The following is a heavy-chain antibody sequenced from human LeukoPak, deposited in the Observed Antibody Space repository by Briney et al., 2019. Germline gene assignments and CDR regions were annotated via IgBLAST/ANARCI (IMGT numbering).Heavy chain of an antibody. D-gene: IGHD3-10*01. V-gene: IGHV3-7*04. CDR2: IKEDGNEK. CDR1: GSMFSSSW. J-gene: IGHJ4*02. Sequence: GGSLRLSCAASGSMFSSSWMNWVGQAPGKGPEWVATIKEDGNEKYYVDSVQGRFTISRDNAKNSLFLLMSTLRAEDTAVYYCARGGSGSSWGQGTLVIVSS. CDR3: ARGGSGSS.